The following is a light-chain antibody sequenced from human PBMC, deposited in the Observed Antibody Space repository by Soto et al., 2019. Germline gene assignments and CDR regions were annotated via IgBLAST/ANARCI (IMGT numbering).Light chain of an antibody. J-gene: IGKJ2*01. CDR3: QQHSNSPYT. CDR2: GAS. V-gene: IGKV3-20*01. CDR1: PRLRSSY. Sequence: PGARATLSCWASPRLRSSYLAGYHRKPGQAPRLLMFGASRRATGIPDRFNGSGSGTDFILTISRLEPEDVAVYYCQQHSNSPYTFGQGTVLEIK.